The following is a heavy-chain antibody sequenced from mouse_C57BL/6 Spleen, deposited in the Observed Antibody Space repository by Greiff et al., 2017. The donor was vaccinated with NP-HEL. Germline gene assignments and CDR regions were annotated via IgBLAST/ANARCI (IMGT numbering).Heavy chain of an antibody. CDR3: AGMRGGNF. Sequence: VQLQQSGAELARPGASVKLSCKASGYTFTSYGISWVKQRTGQGLEWIGEIYPRSGNTYYNEKFKGKATLTADKSSSTAYMELRSLTSENSAVYFWAGMRGGNFWGKGTTLTVSS. CDR2: IYPRSGNT. D-gene: IGHD1-1*02. CDR1: GYTFTSYG. J-gene: IGHJ2*01. V-gene: IGHV1-81*01.